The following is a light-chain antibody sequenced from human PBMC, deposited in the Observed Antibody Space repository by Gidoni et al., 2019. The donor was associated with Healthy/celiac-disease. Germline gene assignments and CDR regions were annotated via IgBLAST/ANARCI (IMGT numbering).Light chain of an antibody. J-gene: IGLJ2*01. CDR1: SSDVGGYDY. CDR2: EVN. CDR3: ASFAGNNIFV. Sequence: QSALTQPPSASGSPGQSVTISCTGTSSDVGGYDYVPWYQQHPGKPPKLVIYEVNKRPSGVPDRFSASKSGNTASLTVSGLRADDEAHYYCASFAGNNIFVLGGGTRLTVL. V-gene: IGLV2-8*01.